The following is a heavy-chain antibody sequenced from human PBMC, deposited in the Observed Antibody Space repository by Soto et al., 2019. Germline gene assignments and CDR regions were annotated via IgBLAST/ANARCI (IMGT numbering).Heavy chain of an antibody. D-gene: IGHD3-22*01. CDR2: IYYSGIT. J-gene: IGHJ4*02. CDR3: ARGPQFYYDSSGYPAYFDY. V-gene: IGHV4-31*03. Sequence: SETLSLICTVSGGSISSGVYYWIWIRQHPGKGLEWIGYIYYSGITYYNPSLKSRVTISVDTSKNQFSLKLSSVTAADTAVYYCARGPQFYYDSSGYPAYFDYWGRGTLVTVSS. CDR1: GGSISSGVYY.